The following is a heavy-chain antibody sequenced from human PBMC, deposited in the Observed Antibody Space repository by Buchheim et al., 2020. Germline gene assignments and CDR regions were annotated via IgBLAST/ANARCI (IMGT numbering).Heavy chain of an antibody. CDR1: GFSVSNNY. CDR2: IYRGGAT. J-gene: IGHJ6*02. D-gene: IGHD3-10*01. V-gene: IGHV3-53*02. Sequence: EVQLVETGGGLVQPGGSLRLSCAPSGFSVSNNYISWVRRAPGKGLEWVSMIYRGGATYYADSVMGRFSTSSDISYNTVDLQMKSLRVEDTAVYYCARGRGELVYYFAMDVWGQGTT. CDR3: ARGRGELVYYFAMDV.